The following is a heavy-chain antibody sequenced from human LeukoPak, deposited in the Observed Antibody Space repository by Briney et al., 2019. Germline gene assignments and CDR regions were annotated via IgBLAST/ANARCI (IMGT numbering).Heavy chain of an antibody. CDR2: IYYSGST. D-gene: IGHD3-22*01. V-gene: IGHV4-39*01. Sequence: PSETLSLTCTVSGGSISSSSYYWGWIRQPPGKGLEWIGSIYYSGSTYYNPSLKSRVTISVDTSKNQFSLKLSSVTAADTAVYYCARLARYYDSSGTVDYWGQGTLVTVSS. J-gene: IGHJ4*02. CDR1: GGSISSSSYY. CDR3: ARLARYYDSSGTVDY.